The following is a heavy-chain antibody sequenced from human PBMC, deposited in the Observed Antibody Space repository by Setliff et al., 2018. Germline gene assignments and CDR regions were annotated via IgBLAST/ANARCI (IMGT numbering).Heavy chain of an antibody. CDR2: VYTSGST. D-gene: IGHD2-15*01. CDR1: GGSFSGYF. V-gene: IGHV4-4*08. CDR3: ARPGGTTVVARHFDY. Sequence: SETLSLTCAVYGGSFSGYFWSWIRQAPGKGLEWIGYVYTSGSTNYNPSLKSRVTISLDRSKKQFSLKLSSVTAADTALYYCARPGGTTVVARHFDYWGSGILVTVSS. J-gene: IGHJ4*01.